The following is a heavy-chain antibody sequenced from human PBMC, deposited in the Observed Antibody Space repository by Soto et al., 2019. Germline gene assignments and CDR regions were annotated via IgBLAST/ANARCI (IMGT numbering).Heavy chain of an antibody. CDR1: GYPVTAYY. V-gene: IGHV1-2*02. D-gene: IGHD3-3*01. CDR2: INPATGAA. CDR3: AGGGGVGVAGSAAFDM. J-gene: IGHJ3*02. Sequence: QLHLVQSGAVVKKPGASVTVSCSASGYPVTAYYMHWVRQAPGRGLEWMGGINPATGAAKYTQTFPGRGTMAREPATGKGFKGLGGLNSGDPAVFFWAGGGGVGVAGSAAFDMWGQGTLVTVSS.